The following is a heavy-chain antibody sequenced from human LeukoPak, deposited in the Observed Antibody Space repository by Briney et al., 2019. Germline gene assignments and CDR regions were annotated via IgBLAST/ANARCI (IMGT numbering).Heavy chain of an antibody. V-gene: IGHV3-21*01. CDR1: GFTFNTHG. J-gene: IGHJ6*02. CDR3: ARDGARGRYYYYGMDV. Sequence: PGGSLRLSCAASGFTFNTHGMHWVRQAPGKGLEWVSSISSSSSYIYYADSVKGRFTISRDNAKNSLYLQMNSLRAEDTAVYYCARDGARGRYYYYGMDVWGQGTTVTVSS. D-gene: IGHD3-16*01. CDR2: ISSSSSYI.